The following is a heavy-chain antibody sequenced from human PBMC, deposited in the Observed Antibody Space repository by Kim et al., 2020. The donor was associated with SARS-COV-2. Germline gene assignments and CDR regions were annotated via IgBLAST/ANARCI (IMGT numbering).Heavy chain of an antibody. CDR3: ATSSMVRGVIIPFDP. J-gene: IGHJ5*02. D-gene: IGHD3-10*01. CDR1: GYTLTELS. CDR2: FDPEDGET. V-gene: IGHV1-24*01. Sequence: ASVKVSCKVSGYTLTELSMHWVRQAPGKGLEWMGGFDPEDGETIYAQKFQGRVTMTEDTSTDTAYMELSSLRSEDTAVYYCATSSMVRGVIIPFDPWGQGTLVTVSS.